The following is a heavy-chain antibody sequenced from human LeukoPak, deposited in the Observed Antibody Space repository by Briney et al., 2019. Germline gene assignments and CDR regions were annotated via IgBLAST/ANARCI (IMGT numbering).Heavy chain of an antibody. V-gene: IGHV4-39*07. CDR1: GGSISSSGYY. Sequence: SETLSLTCTVSGGSISSSGYYWGWIRQPPGKGLEWIGSIYYSGSTYYNPSLKSRVTISVDTSKNQFSLKLSSVTAADTAVYYCCSGYSYVSYYYYMDVWGKGTTVTVSS. CDR3: CSGYSYVSYYYYMDV. J-gene: IGHJ6*03. D-gene: IGHD5-18*01. CDR2: IYYSGST.